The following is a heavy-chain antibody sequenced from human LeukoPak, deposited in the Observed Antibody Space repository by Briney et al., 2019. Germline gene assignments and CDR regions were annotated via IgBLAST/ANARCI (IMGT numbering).Heavy chain of an antibody. V-gene: IGHV1-2*02. CDR1: GYTFIDYF. J-gene: IGHJ3*02. CDR3: ARAVSGTLGGAFDI. CDR2: INPNSGVT. D-gene: IGHD1-14*01. Sequence: ASVKVSCKASGYTFIDYFIHWMRQTPGQGLEWLGWINPNSGVTRYAQKFQGRVTLTRDTAAYIELSSLKYDDTAVYYCARAVSGTLGGAFDIWGQGTAVTVSS.